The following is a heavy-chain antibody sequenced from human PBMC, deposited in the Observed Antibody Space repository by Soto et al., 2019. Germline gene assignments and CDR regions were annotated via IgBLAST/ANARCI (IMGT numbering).Heavy chain of an antibody. CDR1: GFTFSTYA. Sequence: EVQLLESEGDLVQPGGSLRLSCSASGFTFSTYAMTWVRLAPGRGLEWVSGVNSGGSTFFAESAKGRFSISRDSSKNTVYLQMSSLRGEDTAIYYCAKLPRGGGHGDWYFDLWGRGTLVTVSS. D-gene: IGHD5-12*01. CDR3: AKLPRGGGHGDWYFDL. CDR2: VNSGGST. V-gene: IGHV3-23*01. J-gene: IGHJ2*01.